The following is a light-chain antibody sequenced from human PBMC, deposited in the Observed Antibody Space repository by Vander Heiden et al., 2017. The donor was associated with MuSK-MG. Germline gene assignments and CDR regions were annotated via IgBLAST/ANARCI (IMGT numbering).Light chain of an antibody. CDR1: QSLRHSNGYNY. CDR3: MQALQTPT. V-gene: IGKV2-28*01. CDR2: LGS. Sequence: DIVMTQSPLSLPVTPGEPASLPCRSSQSLRHSNGYNYLDWYLQKPGQSPQVLIYLGSNRASGVPDRFSGSGSGTDFTLKISRVEAEDVGVYYCMQALQTPTFGQGTRLEIK. J-gene: IGKJ5*01.